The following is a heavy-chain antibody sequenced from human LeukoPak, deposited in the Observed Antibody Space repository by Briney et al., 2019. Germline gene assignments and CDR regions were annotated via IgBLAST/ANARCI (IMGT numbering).Heavy chain of an antibody. J-gene: IGHJ4*02. CDR2: IYTSGST. D-gene: IGHD6-13*01. CDR1: GGSISSGSYY. Sequence: SQTLSLTCTVSGGSISSGSYYWSWIRQPAGKGLEWIGRIYTSGSTNYNPSLKSRVTISVDTSKNQFSLKLSSVTAADTAVYYCARDRYKRLVPRAAAGLFDYWGQGTLVTVSS. V-gene: IGHV4-61*02. CDR3: ARDRYKRLVPRAAAGLFDY.